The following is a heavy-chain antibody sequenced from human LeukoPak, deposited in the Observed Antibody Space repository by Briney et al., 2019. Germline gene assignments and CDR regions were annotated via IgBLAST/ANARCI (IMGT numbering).Heavy chain of an antibody. CDR3: AKDFSEEVYGDYVPAYFQH. Sequence: GGSLRLSCAASGFTFSSYGMHWVRQAPGKGLEWVAVISYDGSNKYYADSVKGRFTISRDNSKNTLYLQMNSLRAEDTAVYYCAKDFSEEVYGDYVPAYFQHWGQGTLVTVSS. V-gene: IGHV3-30*18. CDR1: GFTFSSYG. CDR2: ISYDGSNK. J-gene: IGHJ1*01. D-gene: IGHD4-17*01.